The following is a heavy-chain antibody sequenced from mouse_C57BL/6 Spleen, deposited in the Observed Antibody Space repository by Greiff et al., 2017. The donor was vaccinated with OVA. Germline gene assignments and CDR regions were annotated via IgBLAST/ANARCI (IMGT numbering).Heavy chain of an antibody. Sequence: QVQLQQPGAELVRPGSSVKLSCKASGYTFTSYWMHWVKHRPIQGLEWIGNIDPSDSETHYNQKFKDKATLTVDKSSSTAYMQLSSLTSEDSAVYYCARYYSNYEGFAYWGQGTLVTVSA. J-gene: IGHJ3*01. V-gene: IGHV1-52*01. CDR2: IDPSDSET. D-gene: IGHD2-5*01. CDR1: GYTFTSYW. CDR3: ARYYSNYEGFAY.